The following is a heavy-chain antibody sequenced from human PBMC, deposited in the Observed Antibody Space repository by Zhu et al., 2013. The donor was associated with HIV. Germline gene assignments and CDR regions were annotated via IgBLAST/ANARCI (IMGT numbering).Heavy chain of an antibody. D-gene: IGHD6-19*01. V-gene: IGHV1-2*02. CDR2: INPNSGDT. Sequence: QVQLVQSGAEVKKPGSSVKVSCKASGGTFSSYAISWVRQAPGQGLEWMGGINPNSGDTSYAQKFQGRVTMTRDTSISTAFMEVSRLTSDDTAVYYCVPTPSMKSSGWEGYFDYWGQGTLVTVSS. J-gene: IGHJ4*02. CDR1: GGTFSSYA. CDR3: VPTPSMKSSGWEGYFDY.